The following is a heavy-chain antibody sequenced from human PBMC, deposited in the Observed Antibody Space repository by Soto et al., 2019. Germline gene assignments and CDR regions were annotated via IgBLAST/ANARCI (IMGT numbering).Heavy chain of an antibody. V-gene: IGHV4-31*03. CDR3: AREPISTPRGVTQVDP. D-gene: IGHD3-10*01. Sequence: QVRLQESGPGLVRPSQTLSLTCNVSGAPISSGGFYWSWIRQHPGKGPEWNGYIYNSGTTFYNPSLGSRVTMSLDAAKNHFSLELRSVTVADTAVYYCAREPISTPRGVTQVDPWGQGTQVTVSS. CDR2: IYNSGTT. CDR1: GAPISSGGFY. J-gene: IGHJ5*02.